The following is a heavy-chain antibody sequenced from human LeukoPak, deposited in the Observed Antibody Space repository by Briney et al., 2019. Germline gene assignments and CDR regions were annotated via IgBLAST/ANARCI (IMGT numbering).Heavy chain of an antibody. CDR1: GGSISSGDYY. Sequence: SQTLSLTCTVSGGSISSGDYYWSWIRQPPGKGLEWIGYIYYSGSTYYNPSLKSRVTISVDTSKNQFSLKLSSATAADTAVYYCARARGDGYYLDAFDIWGQGTMVTVSS. D-gene: IGHD3-22*01. CDR2: IYYSGST. CDR3: ARARGDGYYLDAFDI. J-gene: IGHJ3*02. V-gene: IGHV4-30-4*08.